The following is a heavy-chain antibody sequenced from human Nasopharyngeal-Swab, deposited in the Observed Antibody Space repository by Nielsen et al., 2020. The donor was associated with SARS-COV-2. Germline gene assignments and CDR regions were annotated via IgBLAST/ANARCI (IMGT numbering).Heavy chain of an antibody. CDR3: ARDPGMVRGVIIIRYYYGMDV. J-gene: IGHJ6*02. CDR2: IWYDGSNK. Sequence: GESLKISCAASGFTFSSYGMHWVRQAPGKGLEWVAVIWYDGSNKYYAASVKGRFTISRDNSKNTLYLQMNSLRAEDTAVYYCARDPGMVRGVIIIRYYYGMDVWGQGTTVTVSS. D-gene: IGHD3-10*01. V-gene: IGHV3-33*01. CDR1: GFTFSSYG.